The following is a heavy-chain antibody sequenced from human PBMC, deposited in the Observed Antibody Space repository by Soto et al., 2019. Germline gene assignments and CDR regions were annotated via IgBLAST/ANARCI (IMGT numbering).Heavy chain of an antibody. Sequence: QVQLQESGPGLVKPSETLSLSCTVSGGSISNYYWSWIRQPPGKGLEWIGYIYNSGSTNYNPSLKSRVTLSVDPSKNQFSLKLSSVTAADTAVYYCARSYESSGYYSSGYWGQGTLVTVSS. CDR1: GGSISNYY. CDR2: IYNSGST. J-gene: IGHJ4*02. CDR3: ARSYESSGYYSSGY. V-gene: IGHV4-59*01. D-gene: IGHD3-22*01.